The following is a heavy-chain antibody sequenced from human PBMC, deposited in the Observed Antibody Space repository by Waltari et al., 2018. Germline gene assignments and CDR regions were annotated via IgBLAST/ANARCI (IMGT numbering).Heavy chain of an antibody. Sequence: QLQLQESGPGLVKPSETLSLTCTVSGGPIRSSSYHWDWIRQPPGKGLEWIGSIYYSGSTYYNPSLKSRVTISVDTSKNQFSLKLSSVTAADTAVYYCATGPYSSGWSEVPVPYWYFDLWGRGTLVTVSS. CDR1: GGPIRSSSYH. D-gene: IGHD6-19*01. CDR3: ATGPYSSGWSEVPVPYWYFDL. J-gene: IGHJ2*01. V-gene: IGHV4-39*01. CDR2: IYYSGST.